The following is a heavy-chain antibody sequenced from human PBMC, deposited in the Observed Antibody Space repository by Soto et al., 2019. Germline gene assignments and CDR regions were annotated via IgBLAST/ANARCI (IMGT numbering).Heavy chain of an antibody. Sequence: GGSLRLSCAASGFTFSSYAMSWVRQAPGKGLEWVSAISGSGGSTYYADSVKGRFTISRDNSKNTLYLQMNSLRAEDTAVYYCATTPARPTYYYDSSGYYPLDYWGQGTLVTVSS. V-gene: IGHV3-23*01. J-gene: IGHJ4*02. CDR2: ISGSGGST. CDR3: ATTPARPTYYYDSSGYYPLDY. CDR1: GFTFSSYA. D-gene: IGHD3-22*01.